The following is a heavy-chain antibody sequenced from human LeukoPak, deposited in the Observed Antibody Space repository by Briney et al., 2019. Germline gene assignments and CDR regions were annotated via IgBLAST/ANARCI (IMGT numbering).Heavy chain of an antibody. D-gene: IGHD3-22*01. V-gene: IGHV3-21*01. J-gene: IGHJ4*02. CDR2: ISSSSNYI. Sequence: GGSLRLSCVAPGFTFSTYSMNWVRQAPGKGLEWVSSISSSSNYIYYADSVKGRFTISRDNAKNSLYLQMNSLRAADTAVYYCAQNFYDSSGLYFDYWGQGTLVTVSS. CDR1: GFTFSTYS. CDR3: AQNFYDSSGLYFDY.